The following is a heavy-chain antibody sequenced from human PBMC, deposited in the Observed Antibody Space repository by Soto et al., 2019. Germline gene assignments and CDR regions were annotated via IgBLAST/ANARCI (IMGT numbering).Heavy chain of an antibody. D-gene: IGHD3-10*01. CDR2: INHSGST. Sequence: SETLSLTCAVYGGSFSGYYWSWIRQPPGKGLEWIGEINHSGSTNYNPSLESRVTISVDTSKNQFSLKLSSVTAADTAVYYCARDRRVWFGELRAFDIWGQGTMVTVSS. V-gene: IGHV4-34*01. CDR1: GGSFSGYY. J-gene: IGHJ3*02. CDR3: ARDRRVWFGELRAFDI.